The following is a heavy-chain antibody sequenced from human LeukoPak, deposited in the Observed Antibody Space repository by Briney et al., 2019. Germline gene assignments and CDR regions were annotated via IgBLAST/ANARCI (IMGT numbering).Heavy chain of an antibody. CDR1: GYAYTTYG. Sequence: VASVKVSCKASGYAYTTYGISWVRQAPGQGPEWVGWISTYNDNTKYAQSLQGRVTMTTDTSTRTAYMELRSLTSDDTAVYYCARDYDGTGYQRFWGQGTPVTVSS. CDR3: ARDYDGTGYQRF. V-gene: IGHV1-18*01. J-gene: IGHJ4*02. D-gene: IGHD3-22*01. CDR2: ISTYNDNT.